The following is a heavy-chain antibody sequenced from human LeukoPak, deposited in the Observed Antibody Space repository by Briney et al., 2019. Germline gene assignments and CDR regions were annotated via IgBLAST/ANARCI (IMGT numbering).Heavy chain of an antibody. CDR3: ARGDYYDSSGYSQYFQH. Sequence: GRSLRLSCAASGFTFSNYGMHWVRQAPGKGLEWVAVIWYDGSNKYYADSVKGRFTISRDNSKNTLYLQMNSLRAEDTAVYYCARGDYYDSSGYSQYFQHWGQGTLVTVSS. J-gene: IGHJ1*01. CDR2: IWYDGSNK. CDR1: GFTFSNYG. D-gene: IGHD3-22*01. V-gene: IGHV3-33*01.